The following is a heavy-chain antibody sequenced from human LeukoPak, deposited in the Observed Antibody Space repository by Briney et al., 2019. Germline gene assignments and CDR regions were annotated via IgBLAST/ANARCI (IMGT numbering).Heavy chain of an antibody. CDR2: INPNSGGT. CDR3: SRDGGIAAVSRPFDF. CDR1: GYTFTGYY. Sequence: ASVKVSCKASGYTFTGYYMHWVRQAPGQGLEWMGWINPNSGGTNYAQKFQGRVTMTRDTSISTAYMELSRLRSDDTAVYYCSRDGGIAAVSRPFDFWGQGTVVTVSP. J-gene: IGHJ3*01. V-gene: IGHV1-2*02. D-gene: IGHD6-13*01.